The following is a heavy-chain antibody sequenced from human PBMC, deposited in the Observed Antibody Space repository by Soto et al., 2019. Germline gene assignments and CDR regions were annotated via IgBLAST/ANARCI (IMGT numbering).Heavy chain of an antibody. CDR1: GYTFTSYD. Sequence: QVQLVQSGAEVKRPGASVKVSCKASGYTFTSYDINWVRQATGQGLEWMGWMNPHSGNTAYAQKFGGRVTMTRNTSKSTAYMELSSLRSEDTAVYYCARGAYCSSTSCYRDYYGMDVWGQGTTVTVSS. CDR2: MNPHSGNT. D-gene: IGHD2-2*02. J-gene: IGHJ6*02. V-gene: IGHV1-8*01. CDR3: ARGAYCSSTSCYRDYYGMDV.